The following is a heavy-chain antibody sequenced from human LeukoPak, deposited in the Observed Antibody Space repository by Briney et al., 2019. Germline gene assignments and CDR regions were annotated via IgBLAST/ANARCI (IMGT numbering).Heavy chain of an antibody. CDR3: ARVSDSSGQGWYFDL. J-gene: IGHJ2*01. CDR1: GGTFSSYA. CDR2: IIPIFGTA. D-gene: IGHD3-22*01. Sequence: ASVKVSCKASGGTFSSYAISWVRQAPGQGLEWMGGIIPIFGTANYAQKFQGRVTITADESTSTAYMELSSLRSEDTAVYYCARVSDSSGQGWYFDLWGRGTLVTVSS. V-gene: IGHV1-69*13.